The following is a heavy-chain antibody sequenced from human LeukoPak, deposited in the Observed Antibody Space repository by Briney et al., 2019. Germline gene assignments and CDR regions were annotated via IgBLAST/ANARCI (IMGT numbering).Heavy chain of an antibody. Sequence: GGSLRLSCAASGFTFSSNAMSWVRQAPGKGLEWVSTIGGSGTGTYYADSVKGRFTISRDNSKNTLYRQMNSLRAEDTAVYYCAKRSSGYYFDYWGQGTLVTVSS. D-gene: IGHD3-22*01. CDR2: IGGSGTGT. V-gene: IGHV3-23*01. J-gene: IGHJ4*02. CDR3: AKRSSGYYFDY. CDR1: GFTFSSNA.